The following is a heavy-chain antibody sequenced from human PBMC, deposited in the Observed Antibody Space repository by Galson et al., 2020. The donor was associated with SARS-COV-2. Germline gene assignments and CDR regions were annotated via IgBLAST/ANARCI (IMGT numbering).Heavy chain of an antibody. CDR1: GGSTSTYY. Sequence: ASETLSLTCTDSGGSTSTYYWSWIRQPPGKGLEWIGYIFYSGTTNYNPSLKSRVSISLDTSKNQFSLRLTSVTAADTAVYYCARQTRGHSSGSFDFWGQGTLVTVSS. CDR2: IFYSGTT. CDR3: ARQTRGHSSGSFDF. J-gene: IGHJ4*02. D-gene: IGHD5-18*01. V-gene: IGHV4-59*01.